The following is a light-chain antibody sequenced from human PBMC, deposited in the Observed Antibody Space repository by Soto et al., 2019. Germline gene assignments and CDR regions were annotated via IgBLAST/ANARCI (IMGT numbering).Light chain of an antibody. CDR1: QSVSSN. J-gene: IGKJ1*01. CDR2: GAS. Sequence: EIVMTQYPATLSVSPGERATLSCSAIQSVSSNLAWYQQKPGQAPRLLIYGASTRATGIPARFSGSGSGTEFTLTISSLQSEDFAVYYCQQYNNWPPTWTFGQGTKVDIK. CDR3: QQYNNWPPTWT. V-gene: IGKV3-15*01.